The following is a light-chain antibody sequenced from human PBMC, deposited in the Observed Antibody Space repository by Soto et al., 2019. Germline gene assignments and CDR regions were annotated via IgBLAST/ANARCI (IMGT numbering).Light chain of an antibody. CDR2: GAS. J-gene: IGKJ3*01. CDR3: QQYGSSPAT. V-gene: IGKV3-20*01. Sequence: EIVLTQSPGTLSLSPGERATVSCRASQSISGSHLAWYQQTPDQAPGLLMYGASNRATGIPDRFSGSGSGTDFTLTISRVEREDFAVYFCQQYGSSPATFGPGTKVDI. CDR1: QSISGSH.